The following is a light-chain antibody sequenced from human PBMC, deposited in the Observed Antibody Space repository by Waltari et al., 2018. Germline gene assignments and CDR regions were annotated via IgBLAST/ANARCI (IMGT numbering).Light chain of an antibody. CDR2: RNN. CDR1: TSNIGSNY. V-gene: IGLV1-47*01. J-gene: IGLJ3*02. Sequence: QSVLTQPPSASGTPGQRVTIFCSGSTSNIGSNYVYWYQHLPGTAPKVLIYRNNQRPSRVPDRFSGSKSDTSASLAISGLRSEDDAHYYCAVWDDSLSGWVFGGGTKVTVL. CDR3: AVWDDSLSGWV.